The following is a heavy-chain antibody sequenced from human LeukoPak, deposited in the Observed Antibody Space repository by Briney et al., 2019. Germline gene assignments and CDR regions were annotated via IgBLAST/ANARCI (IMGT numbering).Heavy chain of an antibody. CDR2: ISYDGSNK. V-gene: IGHV3-30*01. Sequence: GGSLRLSCAASGFTFSSYAMHWVPQAPGKGLEWVAVISYDGSNKYYADSVKGRFTISRDNSKNTLYLQMNSLRAEDTAVYYCARAPDGFHAFDIWGQGTMVTVSS. CDR1: GFTFSSYA. D-gene: IGHD5-24*01. CDR3: ARAPDGFHAFDI. J-gene: IGHJ3*02.